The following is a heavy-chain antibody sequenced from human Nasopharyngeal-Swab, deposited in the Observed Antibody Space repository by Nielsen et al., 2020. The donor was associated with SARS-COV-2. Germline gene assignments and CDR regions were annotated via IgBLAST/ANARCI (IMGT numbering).Heavy chain of an antibody. V-gene: IGHV3-11*01. Sequence: GESLKISCAASGFTFSDYYMSWIRQAPGKGLEWVSYISSSGSTIYYADSVKGRFTISRDNAKNSLYLQMNSLRAEDTAAYYCARGYYYDSSGYYYGYYYYYYGMDVWGQGTTVTVSS. CDR1: GFTFSDYY. J-gene: IGHJ6*02. CDR3: ARGYYYDSSGYYYGYYYYYYGMDV. D-gene: IGHD3-22*01. CDR2: ISSSGSTI.